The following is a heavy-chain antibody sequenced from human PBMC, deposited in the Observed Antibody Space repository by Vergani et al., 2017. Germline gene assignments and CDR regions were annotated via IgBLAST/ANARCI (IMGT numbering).Heavy chain of an antibody. CDR2: IKQDGSEK. Sequence: EVQLVESGGGLVQPGGSLRLSCAASGFTFSSYWMSWVRQAPGKGLEWVANIKQDGSEKYYVDSVKGRFTISRDNAKNSLYLQMNSLRAEDTAVYYCERDLTVWGSYRPYYFDYWGQGTLVTVSS. CDR1: GFTFSSYW. J-gene: IGHJ4*02. CDR3: ERDLTVWGSYRPYYFDY. V-gene: IGHV3-7*01. D-gene: IGHD3-16*02.